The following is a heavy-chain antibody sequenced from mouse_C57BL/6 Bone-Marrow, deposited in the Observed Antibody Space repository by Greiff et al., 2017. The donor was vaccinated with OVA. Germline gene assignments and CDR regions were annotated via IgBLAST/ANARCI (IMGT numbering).Heavy chain of an antibody. CDR2: IYPGGGYT. D-gene: IGHD2-5*01. CDR1: GYTFTNYW. CDR3: ARKGSNYADFDY. J-gene: IGHJ2*01. V-gene: IGHV1-63*01. Sequence: VKLVESGAELVRPGTSVKMSCKASGYTFTNYWIGWAKQRPGHGLEWIGDIYPGGGYTNYNEKFKGKATLTADKSSSTAYMQFSSLTSEDSAIYYCARKGSNYADFDYWGQGTTLTVSS.